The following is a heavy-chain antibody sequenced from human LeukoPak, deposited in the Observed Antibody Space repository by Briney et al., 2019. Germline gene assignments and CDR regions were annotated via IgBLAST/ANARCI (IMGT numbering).Heavy chain of an antibody. D-gene: IGHD3-22*01. J-gene: IGHJ4*02. Sequence: SETLSLTCTVSGGFISSPYWTWIRQPPGKGLEWIGYIYYSGSTSYNPSLKSRVSISVDTSKNHFSLKLSSVTAADTAVYYCARTYYYDSSGSYYIFDYWGQGTLVTVSS. CDR1: GGFISSPY. CDR3: ARTYYYDSSGSYYIFDY. V-gene: IGHV4-59*08. CDR2: IYYSGST.